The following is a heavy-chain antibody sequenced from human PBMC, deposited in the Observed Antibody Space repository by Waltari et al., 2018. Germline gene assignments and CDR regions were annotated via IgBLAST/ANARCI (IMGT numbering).Heavy chain of an antibody. Sequence: QVQLVQSGAEVKKPGSSVKVSCKASGGTFSSYAISWVRQDPGQGLELMGGSIPFFGTANYAHKVQGRVTITADESTSTAYMELSSLRSEDTAVYYCARERNMIPRAFDIWGQGTMVTVSS. CDR2: SIPFFGTA. D-gene: IGHD3-22*01. V-gene: IGHV1-69*01. J-gene: IGHJ3*02. CDR1: GGTFSSYA. CDR3: ARERNMIPRAFDI.